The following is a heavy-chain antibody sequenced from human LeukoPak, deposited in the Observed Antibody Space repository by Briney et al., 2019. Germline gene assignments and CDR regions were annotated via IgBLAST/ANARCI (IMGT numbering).Heavy chain of an antibody. CDR1: GFTFSSYA. D-gene: IGHD2-21*01. CDR3: AKDIPDCGGDCYPFGFDY. J-gene: IGHJ4*02. CDR2: ISGSGGST. V-gene: IGHV3-23*01. Sequence: GGSLRLSCAASGFTFSSYAMSWVRQAPGKGLEWVSAISGSGGSTYYADSVKGRFTISRDNSKNTLYLQMNSLRAEDTAVYYCAKDIPDCGGDCYPFGFDYWGQGTLVTASS.